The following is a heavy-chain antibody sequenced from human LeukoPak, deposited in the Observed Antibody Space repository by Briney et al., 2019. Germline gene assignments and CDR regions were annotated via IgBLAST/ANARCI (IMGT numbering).Heavy chain of an antibody. D-gene: IGHD3-22*01. CDR2: IYYSGST. J-gene: IGHJ4*02. V-gene: IGHV4-39*07. CDR3: ARDHYDSSGYPFDY. Sequence: SETLSLTCSVSGGSISSSSYYWGWIRQPPGKGLEWIGSIYYSGSTYYKPSLKSRVTISVDTSKNQFSLKLSSVTAADTAVYYCARDHYDSSGYPFDYWGQGTLVTVSS. CDR1: GGSISSSSYY.